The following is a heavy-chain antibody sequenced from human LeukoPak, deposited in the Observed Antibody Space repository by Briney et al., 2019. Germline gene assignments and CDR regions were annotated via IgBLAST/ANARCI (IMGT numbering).Heavy chain of an antibody. CDR1: GFTFSSYS. CDR3: ARGVAAAGTAYMDV. Sequence: PGGSLRLSCAASGFTFSSYSMNWVRQAPGKGLEWVSYISSSSSTIYYADSVKGRFTISRDNAKNSLYLQMNSLRAEDTAVYYCARGVAAAGTAYMDVWGKGTTVTVSS. V-gene: IGHV3-48*04. D-gene: IGHD6-13*01. J-gene: IGHJ6*03. CDR2: ISSSSSTI.